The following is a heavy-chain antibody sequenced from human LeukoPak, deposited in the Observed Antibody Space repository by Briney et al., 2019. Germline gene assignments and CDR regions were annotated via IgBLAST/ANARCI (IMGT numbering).Heavy chain of an antibody. CDR2: ISGSGGST. CDR3: AKDSSGYYLYFDY. CDR1: GFSFTNYA. Sequence: PGGSLRLSCAASGFSFTNYAMSWVRQGPGKGLEWVSAISGSGGSTYYADSVKGRFTISRDNSENTLYLQMNSLRAEDTAVYYCAKDSSGYYLYFDYWGQGTLVTVSS. D-gene: IGHD3-22*01. V-gene: IGHV3-23*01. J-gene: IGHJ4*02.